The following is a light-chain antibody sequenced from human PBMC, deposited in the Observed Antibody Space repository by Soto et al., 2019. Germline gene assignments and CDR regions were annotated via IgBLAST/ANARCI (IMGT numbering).Light chain of an antibody. V-gene: IGKV1-39*01. Sequence: DIQMPQSPSSLSASVGDRVTITCRASQSISSYLNWYQQRPGKAPNLLIYDATRLHSGVPPRFSGSGYGTDFTLTITSLQLEDFATYYCQQSDVSPRTFGQGTKVDNK. CDR1: QSISSY. CDR3: QQSDVSPRT. J-gene: IGKJ1*01. CDR2: DAT.